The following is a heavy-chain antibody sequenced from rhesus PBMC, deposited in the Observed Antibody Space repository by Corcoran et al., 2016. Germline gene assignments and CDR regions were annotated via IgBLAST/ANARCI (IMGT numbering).Heavy chain of an antibody. CDR1: GYSISSGYD. V-gene: IGHV4-76*01. CDR3: ARTGGVVDY. Sequence: QVQLQESGPGVVKPSETLSLTCAVSGYSISSGYDWSWIRQPPGKGPEWIGYIYGSSGSTNYNPSLKKRVTISKDTSKNQFSLKLSSVTAADTAVYYCARTGGVVDYWGQGFLVTVSS. J-gene: IGHJ4*01. D-gene: IGHD2-39*02. CDR2: IYGSSGST.